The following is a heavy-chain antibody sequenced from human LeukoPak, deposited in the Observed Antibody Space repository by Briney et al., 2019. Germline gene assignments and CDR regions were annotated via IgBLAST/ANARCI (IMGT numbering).Heavy chain of an antibody. V-gene: IGHV3-7*03. CDR2: IKKDGSEI. CDR3: AGVDGVSGSYRLRY. J-gene: IGHJ4*02. CDR1: GFTFNNYW. D-gene: IGHD3-16*02. Sequence: PGGSLRPSCAASGFTFNNYWMSWVRQAPGKGLEWVANIKKDGSEIYYVDSVKGRFTISRDNAKNSLYLQMNSLRAEDTAVYYCAGVDGVSGSYRLRYWGQGILVTVSS.